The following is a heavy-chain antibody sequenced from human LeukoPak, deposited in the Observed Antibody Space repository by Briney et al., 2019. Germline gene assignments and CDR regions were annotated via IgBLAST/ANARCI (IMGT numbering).Heavy chain of an antibody. CDR2: IIPILGIA. Sequence: GASVKVSCKASGGTFTSYPTSWGRKAPGQGLEWMGRIIPILGIANYAQKFQGRVTITADKSTSTAYMELSSLRSEDTAVYYCARASFYGSGSYDYWGQGTLVTVSS. CDR3: ARASFYGSGSYDY. CDR1: GGTFTSYP. J-gene: IGHJ4*02. V-gene: IGHV1-69*04. D-gene: IGHD3-10*01.